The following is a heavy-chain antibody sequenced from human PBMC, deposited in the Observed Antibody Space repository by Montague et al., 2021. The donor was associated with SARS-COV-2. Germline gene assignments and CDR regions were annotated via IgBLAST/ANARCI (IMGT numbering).Heavy chain of an antibody. Sequence: SLKLSCAASGFTFSSYAMSWVRQAPGKRLERVSAISGSGGSTYYADSVKGRFTISRDNSKNTLYLQMNSLRAEDTAVYYCAKDQFVYDFWSGYGTIDYWGQGTLVTVSS. CDR2: ISGSGGST. V-gene: IGHV3-23*01. J-gene: IGHJ4*02. CDR3: AKDQFVYDFWSGYGTIDY. CDR1: GFTFSSYA. D-gene: IGHD3-3*01.